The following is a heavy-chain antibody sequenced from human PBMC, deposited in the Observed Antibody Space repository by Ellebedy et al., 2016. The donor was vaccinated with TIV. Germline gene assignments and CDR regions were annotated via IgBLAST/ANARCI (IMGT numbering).Heavy chain of an antibody. J-gene: IGHJ3*01. CDR3: ASGRLSIGHVFHV. CDR2: IYYSGST. CDR1: GGSISSYY. D-gene: IGHD5/OR15-5a*01. V-gene: IGHV4-59*01. Sequence: SETLSLTXTVSGGSISSYYWSWIRQPPGKGLEWIGYIYYSGSTSYNPSLKSRVTIFVDTSNNQFSLRLTSVTAADTAVYYCASGRLSIGHVFHVWGQGTMVTVSS.